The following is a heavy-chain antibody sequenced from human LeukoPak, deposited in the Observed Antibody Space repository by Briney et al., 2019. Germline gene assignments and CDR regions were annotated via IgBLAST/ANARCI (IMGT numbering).Heavy chain of an antibody. CDR1: GGSISSGTYY. Sequence: SETLSLTCTVSGGSISSGTYYWGWIRQPAVKGLEWIGRIYSSGSTNYNPSLKSRVTMSVDTSRNQFSLNLTSVTAADTAIYYCARDLLHRGYAFDIWGQGIMVTVSS. D-gene: IGHD5-12*01. V-gene: IGHV4-61*02. J-gene: IGHJ3*02. CDR3: ARDLLHRGYAFDI. CDR2: IYSSGST.